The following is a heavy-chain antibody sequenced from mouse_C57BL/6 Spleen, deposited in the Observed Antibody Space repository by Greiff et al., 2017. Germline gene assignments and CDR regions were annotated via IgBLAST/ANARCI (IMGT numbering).Heavy chain of an antibody. V-gene: IGHV1-64*01. CDR1: GYTFTSYW. D-gene: IGHD1-1*01. Sequence: QVQLKQPGAELVKPGASVKLSCKASGYTFTSYWMHWVKQRPGQGLEWIGMIHPNSGSTNYNEKFKSKATLTVDKSSSTAYMQLSSLTSEDSAVYYCARAGGYYGSSYFGYWGQGATLTVSS. J-gene: IGHJ2*01. CDR3: ARAGGYYGSSYFGY. CDR2: IHPNSGST.